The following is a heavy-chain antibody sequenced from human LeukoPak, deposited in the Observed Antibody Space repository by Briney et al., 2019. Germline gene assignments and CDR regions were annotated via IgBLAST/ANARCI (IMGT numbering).Heavy chain of an antibody. CDR2: IYYSGST. CDR1: GGSISSYY. CDR3: ASGYSSLLGFYFDY. D-gene: IGHD5-18*01. J-gene: IGHJ4*02. Sequence: SETLSLTCTVSGGSISSYYWGWIRQPPGKGLEWIGSIYYSGSTYYNPSLKSRVTISVGTSKNQFSLKLSSVTAADTAVYYCASGYSSLLGFYFDYWGQGTLVTVSS. V-gene: IGHV4-39*01.